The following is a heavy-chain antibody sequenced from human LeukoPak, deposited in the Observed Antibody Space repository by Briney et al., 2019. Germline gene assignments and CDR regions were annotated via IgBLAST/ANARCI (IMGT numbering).Heavy chain of an antibody. CDR3: ARHRGPSLHSSGYFDY. CDR1: GFPFSGYA. V-gene: IGHV3-30-3*01. Sequence: PGRSLRLSCAASGFPFSGYAMRWVRQAPGKGLEWVAVMSHDGTNKYYADSVKGRFTISRDNSKNTLYLQMDSLRTEDTAVYYCARHRGPSLHSSGYFDYWGQGTLVSVSS. CDR2: MSHDGTNK. D-gene: IGHD3-22*01. J-gene: IGHJ4*02.